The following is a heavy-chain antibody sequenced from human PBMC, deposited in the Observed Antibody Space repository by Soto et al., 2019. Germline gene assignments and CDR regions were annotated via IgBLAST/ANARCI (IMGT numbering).Heavy chain of an antibody. D-gene: IGHD6-19*01. CDR3: AKARYTDGWYQCDY. J-gene: IGHJ4*02. CDR2: ITGSGGST. Sequence: EVRLLESGGALVQPGGSLRLSCAASGFTFSSYAMSWVRQAPGKGLEWVAVITGSGGSTKYADSVIGRFTISRDNSKKTLFLQMNSLRAEDAAVYYCAKARYTDGWYQCDYWGQGTLVTVSS. V-gene: IGHV3-23*01. CDR1: GFTFSSYA.